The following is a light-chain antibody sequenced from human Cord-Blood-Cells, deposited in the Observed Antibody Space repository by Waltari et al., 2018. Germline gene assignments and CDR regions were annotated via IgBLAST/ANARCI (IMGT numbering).Light chain of an antibody. J-gene: IGKJ2*01. Sequence: DIVMTQSPDSLALSLGERATIHCQSSPSVLYSSNNKNYLAWYQQKPGQPPKLLIYWASTRESGVPDRFSGSGSGTDFTLTISSLQAEDVAVYYCQQYYSTPYTFGQGTKLEIK. CDR2: WAS. CDR3: QQYYSTPYT. V-gene: IGKV4-1*01. CDR1: PSVLYSSNNKNY.